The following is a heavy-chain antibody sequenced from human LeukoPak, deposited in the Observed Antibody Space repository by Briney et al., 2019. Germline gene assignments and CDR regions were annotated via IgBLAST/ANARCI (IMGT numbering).Heavy chain of an antibody. CDR3: ARDSLQIYYGSNGYYLDALDN. J-gene: IGHJ3*02. Sequence: ASVKVSCKPSGYTXTSYGISWVRQAPGQGLESMGWISGYNGNTKYAQKLQGRVTMTTDTATSTAYMEMRSLRTDDTAVYNCARDSLQIYYGSNGYYLDALDNWGQGTMVTVSS. CDR1: GYTXTSYG. CDR2: ISGYNGNT. V-gene: IGHV1-18*01. D-gene: IGHD3-22*01.